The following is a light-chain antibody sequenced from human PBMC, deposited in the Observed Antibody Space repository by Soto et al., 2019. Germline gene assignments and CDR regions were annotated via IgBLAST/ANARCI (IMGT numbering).Light chain of an antibody. CDR1: QSVSSRY. CDR2: GAS. V-gene: IGKV3-20*01. Sequence: EIVLKQSPGTLSLSPGERATLSCRASQSVSSRYLAWYQQTPGEAPRLCIYGASSRATGIPASSTGSGSGTDFTLTIRRLDPEDFAVYYCQQYGSSPRISFGQGTRRE. CDR3: QQYGSSPRIS. J-gene: IGKJ5*01.